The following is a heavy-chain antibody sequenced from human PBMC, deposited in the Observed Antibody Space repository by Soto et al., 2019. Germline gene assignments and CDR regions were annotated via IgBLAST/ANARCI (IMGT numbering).Heavy chain of an antibody. J-gene: IGHJ3*02. CDR2: MNPNSGNT. CDR3: ARAKLFGGYCSSTSCFHAFDI. D-gene: IGHD2-2*01. CDR1: GYSFNSYD. Sequence: ASVKVSCRASGYSFNSYDINWVRQATGQGLEWMGRMNPNSGNTDYAQRFQGRVTMTRSSSISTAYMELSSLRSDDTAVYYCARAKLFGGYCSSTSCFHAFDIWGQGTMVTVSS. V-gene: IGHV1-8*01.